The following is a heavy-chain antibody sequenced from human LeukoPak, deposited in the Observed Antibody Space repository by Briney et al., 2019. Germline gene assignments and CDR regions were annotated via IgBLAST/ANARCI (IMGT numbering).Heavy chain of an antibody. V-gene: IGHV3-53*01. J-gene: IGHJ3*02. D-gene: IGHD3-3*02. CDR1: GFTVSSNY. CDR2: IYSGGST. Sequence: GGSLRLSCAASGFTVSSNYMSWVRQAPGKGLEWVSVIYSGGSTYYADSVKGRFTISRDNSKNTLYRQMNSLRAEDTAVYYCARKISRRGAFDIWGQGTMVTVPS. CDR3: ARKISRRGAFDI.